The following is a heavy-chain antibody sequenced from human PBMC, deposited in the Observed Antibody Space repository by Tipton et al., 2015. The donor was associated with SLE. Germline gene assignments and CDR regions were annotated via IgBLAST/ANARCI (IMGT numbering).Heavy chain of an antibody. CDR1: GFTVGSNY. D-gene: IGHD7-27*01. CDR3: ARSLTGDGYYGLDV. J-gene: IGHJ6*02. CDR2: TYSDGKT. V-gene: IGHV3-53*04. Sequence: QLVQSGGGMVQTGGSLRLSCAASGFTVGSNYVSWVRQAPEKGLEWVSVTYSDGKTYYADSVKGRFAISRDNSKNTLYLQMNRLRIEDTAVYYCARSLTGDGYYGLDVWGQGTAVTVSS.